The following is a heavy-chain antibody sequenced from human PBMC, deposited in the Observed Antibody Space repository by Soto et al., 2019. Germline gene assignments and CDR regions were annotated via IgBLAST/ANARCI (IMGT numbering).Heavy chain of an antibody. CDR3: ARHTPAISISDH. Sequence: SETLSLTCAVYGGSFSGYYWTWIRQPPGTGLEWIGEINHSGSTNYNPSLKSRVTISVDTSKNQFSLKLSSVTAADTAVYYCARHTPAISISDHWGQGTLVIVS. CDR2: INHSGST. V-gene: IGHV4-34*01. J-gene: IGHJ4*02. CDR1: GGSFSGYY. D-gene: IGHD3-3*01.